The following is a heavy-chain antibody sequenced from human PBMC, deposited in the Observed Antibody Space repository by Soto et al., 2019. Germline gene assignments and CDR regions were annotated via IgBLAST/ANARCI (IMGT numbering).Heavy chain of an antibody. V-gene: IGHV2-5*02. CDR2: IYWDDDK. CDR3: AHHGYYSYGLDV. J-gene: IGHJ6*02. CDR1: GFSLSTSGVG. Sequence: QITLKESGPXLVKPTQTLTLTCTFSGFSLSTSGVGVGWIRQPPRKALEWLALIYWDDDKRYSPSLKSRLTISKDTSKNQVVLTMTNMDPVDTATYYCAHHGYYSYGLDVWGQGTTVPVSS.